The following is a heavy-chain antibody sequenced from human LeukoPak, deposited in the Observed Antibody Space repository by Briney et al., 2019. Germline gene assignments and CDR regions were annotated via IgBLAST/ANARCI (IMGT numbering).Heavy chain of an antibody. J-gene: IGHJ4*02. CDR1: GFTFSTYS. CDR2: IRSSGSTT. D-gene: IGHD3-10*01. CDR3: ARVSYYALDY. Sequence: RGSLRLSCTASGFTFSTYSMIWVRPAPGKGLEWVLYIRSSGSTTYYADSVQRRFTISRDDAENSLYLQMNSLRDEVTAVYYCARVSYYALDYWGQGALVTVSS. V-gene: IGHV3-48*02.